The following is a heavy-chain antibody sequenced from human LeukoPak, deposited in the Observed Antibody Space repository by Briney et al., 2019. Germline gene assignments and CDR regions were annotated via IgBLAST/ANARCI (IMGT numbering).Heavy chain of an antibody. D-gene: IGHD1-14*01. CDR3: ARGPRNDP. CDR2: VRPDSGNT. CDR1: GYPFSTWE. J-gene: IGHJ5*02. V-gene: IGHV1-8*01. Sequence: ASVKVSCKTSGYPFSTWEINWVRQAAGQGLEWLGWVRPDSGNTDYAQKFRGRVTMSRDTSTSTAYMELSGLRLDDTAVYLCARGPRNDPWGQGTLVTVSS.